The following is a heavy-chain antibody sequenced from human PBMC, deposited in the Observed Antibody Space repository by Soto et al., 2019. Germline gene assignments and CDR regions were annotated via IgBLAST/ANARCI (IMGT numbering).Heavy chain of an antibody. CDR2: INHSGST. V-gene: IGHV4-34*01. J-gene: IGHJ4*02. CDR3: ARGSPPLGYDFWSGVVLRTYYFDY. CDR1: GGSFSGYY. D-gene: IGHD3-3*01. Sequence: PSETLSLTCAVYGGSFSGYYWSWIRQPPGKGLEWIGEINHSGSTNYNPSLKSRVTISVDTSKNQFSLKLSSVTAADTAVYYCARGSPPLGYDFWSGVVLRTYYFDYWGQGTLVTVSS.